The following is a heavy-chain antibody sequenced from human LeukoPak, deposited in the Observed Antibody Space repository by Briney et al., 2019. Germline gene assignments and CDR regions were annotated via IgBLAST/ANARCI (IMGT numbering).Heavy chain of an antibody. CDR2: IYSGGST. CDR1: GFTVSSNY. D-gene: IGHD6-6*01. J-gene: IGHJ4*02. V-gene: IGHV3-66*01. CDR3: ARGRFPAARKDYYFDY. Sequence: GGSLRLSCAASGFTVSSNYMSWVRQAPGKGLEWVSVIYSGGSTYYADSVKGRFTISRDNSKNTLYLQMNGLRAEDTAVYYCARGRFPAARKDYYFDYWGQGTLVTVSS.